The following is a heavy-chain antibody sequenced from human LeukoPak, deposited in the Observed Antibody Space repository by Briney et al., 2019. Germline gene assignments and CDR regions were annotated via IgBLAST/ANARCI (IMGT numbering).Heavy chain of an antibody. CDR1: GYTLSELS. J-gene: IGHJ4*02. D-gene: IGHD5-18*01. CDR2: FDPEDGET. CDR3: ATVGYSYGIPLHY. V-gene: IGHV1-24*01. Sequence: ASVKVSCKVSGYTLSELSMHWVRQAPGKGLEWQGGFDPEDGETIYAQKFQGRVTMTEDTSTDTAYMELSSLRSEDTAVYYCATVGYSYGIPLHYWGQGTLVTVSS.